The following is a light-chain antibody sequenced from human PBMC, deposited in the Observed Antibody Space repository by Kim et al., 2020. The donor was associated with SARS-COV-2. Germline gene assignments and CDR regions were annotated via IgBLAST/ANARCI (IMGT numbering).Light chain of an antibody. CDR2: DVS. CDR1: SSDVGGYNY. J-gene: IGLJ1*01. Sequence: QSALTQTASVSGSPGQSITISCTGTSSDVGGYNYVSWYQQHPGKAPKLMIYDVSKRPSGVSNRFSGSKSGNTASLTISGLQAEDEADYYCSSYTSSSTYVFGTGTKVT. CDR3: SSYTSSSTYV. V-gene: IGLV2-14*01.